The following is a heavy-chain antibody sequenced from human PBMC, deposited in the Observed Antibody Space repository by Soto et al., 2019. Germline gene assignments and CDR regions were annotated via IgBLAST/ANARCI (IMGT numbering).Heavy chain of an antibody. CDR3: ARDWRWLVPGRY. D-gene: IGHD6-19*01. CDR1: GGTFSSYA. J-gene: IGHJ4*02. Sequence: ASVKVSCKASGGTFSSYAISWVRQAPGQRLEWMGWINAGNGNTKYSQKFQGRVTITRDTSASTAYMELSSLRSEDTAVYYCARDWRWLVPGRYWGQGTLVTVSS. V-gene: IGHV1-3*01. CDR2: INAGNGNT.